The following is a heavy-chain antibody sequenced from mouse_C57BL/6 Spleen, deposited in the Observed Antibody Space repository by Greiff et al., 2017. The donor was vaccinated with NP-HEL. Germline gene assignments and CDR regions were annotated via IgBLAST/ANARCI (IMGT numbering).Heavy chain of an antibody. CDR3: ARFRRAYAMDY. V-gene: IGHV1-26*01. J-gene: IGHJ4*01. Sequence: VQLQQSGPELVKPGASVKISCKASGYTFTDYYMNWVKQSHGKSLEWIGDINPNNGGTSYNQKFKGKATLTVDKSSSTAYMELRSLTSEDSAVYYCARFRRAYAMDYWGQGTSVTVSS. CDR1: GYTFTDYY. D-gene: IGHD3-1*01. CDR2: INPNNGGT.